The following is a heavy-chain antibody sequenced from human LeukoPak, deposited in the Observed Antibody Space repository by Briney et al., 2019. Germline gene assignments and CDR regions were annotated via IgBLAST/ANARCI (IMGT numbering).Heavy chain of an antibody. CDR2: INPDGSTT. V-gene: IGHV3-74*01. CDR1: GFSISTYW. CDR3: VRGVADSYGQFDN. D-gene: IGHD3-10*01. J-gene: IGHJ4*02. Sequence: GGSLRLSCAASGFSISTYWIRWVRQAPGKGLVWVSRINPDGSTTYYADSVKGRITISRDNAKNTLYLQMNSLRAEDTAVYYCVRGVADSYGQFDNWGQGTLVTVSS.